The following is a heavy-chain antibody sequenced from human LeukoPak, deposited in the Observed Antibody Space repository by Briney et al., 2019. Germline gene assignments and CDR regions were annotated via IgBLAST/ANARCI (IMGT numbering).Heavy chain of an antibody. D-gene: IGHD5-24*01. J-gene: IGHJ4*02. CDR3: ARGRDRSKAGDH. V-gene: IGHV4-39*07. CDR1: GGSISSSSYY. CDR2: IHPSGIF. Sequence: SETLSLTCTVSGGSISSSSYYCSWLRQPPGKGLEWIGEIHPSGIFYYNSSLLSRVTISIDTSKSQFSLRLTSVTAADTAFYYCARGRDRSKAGDHWGQGSLVTVSS.